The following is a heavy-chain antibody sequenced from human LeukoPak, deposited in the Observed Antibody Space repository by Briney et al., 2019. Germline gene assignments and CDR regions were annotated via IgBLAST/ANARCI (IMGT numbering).Heavy chain of an antibody. CDR3: TATPYRDGPLNY. CDR2: INRSGSI. Sequence: NPSETLSLTCGVYGESFNTYYWTWIRQPPGKGLEWIGEINRSGSINDNPSLKSRVTMSVDTSKNQLSLTLTSVTAADTAVYYCTATPYRDGPLNYWGQGTLVTVSS. V-gene: IGHV4-34*01. J-gene: IGHJ4*02. D-gene: IGHD5-24*01. CDR1: GESFNTYY.